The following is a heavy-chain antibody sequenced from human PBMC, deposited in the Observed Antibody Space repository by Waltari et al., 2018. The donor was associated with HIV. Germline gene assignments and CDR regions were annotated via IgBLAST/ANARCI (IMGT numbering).Heavy chain of an antibody. CDR1: GYIFMNFD. D-gene: IGHD3-22*01. CDR2: MEPHSGNN. V-gene: IGHV1-8*02. Sequence: QVHLVQSGPEVKRPGASVKISCKGYGYIFMNFDVNWVRQAAGQGPELLGWMEPHSGNNASPYILEERVTMTRDVSTDTAYMEMSGLIPEDTAIYYCARNSSAKGNRYFYYGLDVWGQGTPVTV. CDR3: ARNSSAKGNRYFYYGLDV. J-gene: IGHJ6*02.